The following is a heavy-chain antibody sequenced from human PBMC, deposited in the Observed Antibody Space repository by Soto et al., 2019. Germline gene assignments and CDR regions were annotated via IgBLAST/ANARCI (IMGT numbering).Heavy chain of an antibody. J-gene: IGHJ5*02. Sequence: QVHLVESGGGVVQPGRSLRLSCAASGFTFSDYYMSWIRQAPGKGLEWVSYISSSGSTIYYADSVKGRFTISRDNAKNSLYLQMNSLRAEDTAVYYCARDLHNAKYSSSWTRWFDPWGQGTLVTVSS. CDR1: GFTFSDYY. CDR3: ARDLHNAKYSSSWTRWFDP. V-gene: IGHV3-11*01. CDR2: ISSSGSTI. D-gene: IGHD6-13*01.